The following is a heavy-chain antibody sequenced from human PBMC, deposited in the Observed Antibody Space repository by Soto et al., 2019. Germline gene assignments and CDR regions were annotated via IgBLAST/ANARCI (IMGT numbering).Heavy chain of an antibody. Sequence: SETLSLTCSVSGGSITDNYWTWIRQSPGKGLEWVGYIYYTGITNYNPSLKRRVTISLDRSKSQFSLKLDSVTAADTAVYYCARALDYDFWGGRNWFDPWGQGTLVTVSS. J-gene: IGHJ5*02. CDR3: ARALDYDFWGGRNWFDP. D-gene: IGHD3-3*01. CDR1: GGSITDNY. V-gene: IGHV4-59*01. CDR2: IYYTGIT.